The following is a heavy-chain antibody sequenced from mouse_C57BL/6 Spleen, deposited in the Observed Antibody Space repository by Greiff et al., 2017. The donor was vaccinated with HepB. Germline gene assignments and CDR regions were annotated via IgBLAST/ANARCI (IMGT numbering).Heavy chain of an antibody. J-gene: IGHJ4*01. CDR1: GYAFSSSW. CDR3: ARDYVKYYAMDY. Sequence: VKLQQSGPELVKPGASVKISCKASGYAFSSSWMNWVKQRPGKGLEWIGRIYPGDGDTNYNGKFKGKATLTADKSSSTAYMQLSSLTSEDSAVYFCARDYVKYYAMDYWGQGTSVTVSS. D-gene: IGHD1-1*01. CDR2: IYPGDGDT. V-gene: IGHV1-82*01.